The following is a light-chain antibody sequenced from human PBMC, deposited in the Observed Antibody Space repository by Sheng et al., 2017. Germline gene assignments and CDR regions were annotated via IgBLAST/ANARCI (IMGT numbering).Light chain of an antibody. CDR2: GAS. CDR3: QQYNDWPMYT. V-gene: IGKV3-15*01. CDR1: QSISTN. Sequence: EIVLTQSPGTLSLSPGEGATLSCRASQSISTNLAWYQQKPGQAPRLLIFGASSRGAGIPARFSGGGSGTEFTLTISSLQSEDFAVYYCQQYNDWPMYTFGQGTKLEIK. J-gene: IGKJ2*01.